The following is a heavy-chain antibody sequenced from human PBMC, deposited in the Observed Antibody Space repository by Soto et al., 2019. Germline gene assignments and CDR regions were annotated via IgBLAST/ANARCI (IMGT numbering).Heavy chain of an antibody. D-gene: IGHD1-26*01. CDR2: ISWKDDK. V-gene: IGHV2-5*01. CDR1: GFSLTTSGAG. Sequence: QITLKESGPTLVKPTQTLTLTCTYSGFSLTTSGAGVGWIRQPPGKALEWLALISWKDDKRYNPGLESRLTITKDTYKNQVIITLTNMDPVDTATYFCAHRYGGNYYRWYFDSWGHGTLVTVTS. CDR3: AHRYGGNYYRWYFDS. J-gene: IGHJ4*01.